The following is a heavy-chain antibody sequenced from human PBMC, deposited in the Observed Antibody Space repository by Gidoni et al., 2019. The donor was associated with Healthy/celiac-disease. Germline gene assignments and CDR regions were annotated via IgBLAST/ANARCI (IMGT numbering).Heavy chain of an antibody. CDR1: GFTFSSYA. CDR2: ISYDGSNK. V-gene: IGHV3-30-3*01. J-gene: IGHJ6*02. Sequence: QVQLVESGGGVVQPGRSLRLSCAASGFTFSSYAMHWVRQAPGKGLEWVAVISYDGSNKYYADSVKGRFTISRDNSKNTLYLQMNSLRAEDTAVYYCANRERGVSSSSYYYYYYGMDVWGQGTTVTVSS. CDR3: ANRERGVSSSSYYYYYYGMDV. D-gene: IGHD6-6*01.